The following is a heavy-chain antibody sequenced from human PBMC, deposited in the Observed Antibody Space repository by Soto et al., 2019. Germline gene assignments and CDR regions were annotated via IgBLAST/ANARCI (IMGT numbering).Heavy chain of an antibody. CDR3: ARMNQLAPKRNAFDI. Sequence: SETLSLPCADSGYSISSYYWTWIRQSPGKGLEWIGYIHYSGSTNYSPSLKSRVTMSVDTSKNQFSLRLSSVTAADTAVYYCARMNQLAPKRNAFDIWGQGTMVTVPS. CDR1: GYSISSYY. D-gene: IGHD1-1*01. CDR2: IHYSGST. J-gene: IGHJ3*02. V-gene: IGHV4-59*01.